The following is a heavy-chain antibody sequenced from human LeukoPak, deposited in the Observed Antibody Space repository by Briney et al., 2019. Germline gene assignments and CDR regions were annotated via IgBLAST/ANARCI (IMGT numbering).Heavy chain of an antibody. J-gene: IGHJ4*02. Sequence: GGSLRLSCAASGFTFRSYEMNWVRQAPGKGLEWVSYIDSGRGSSTNYADSVKGRFTISKDNAKNSLYLQMNSLRAEDTAVYYCARDLSRSFSMIRGLIQHREFDFWGRGTLVTVSS. CDR2: IDSGRGSST. D-gene: IGHD3-10*01. V-gene: IGHV3-48*03. CDR1: GFTFRSYE. CDR3: ARDLSRSFSMIRGLIQHREFDF.